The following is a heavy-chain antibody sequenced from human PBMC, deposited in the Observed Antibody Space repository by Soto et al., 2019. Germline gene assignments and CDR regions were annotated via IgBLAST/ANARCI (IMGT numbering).Heavy chain of an antibody. D-gene: IGHD2-8*01. Sequence: QVQLVQSGAEVKKPGSSVKVSCKASGGTFSNYAITWVRQAPGQGLEWMGGIIPIFGTRNNAQKFQGRVTITADESTSTAYMELISLTSEDTAVYYCARVGVRNAAPRGYGMDVWGQGTTVTVSS. V-gene: IGHV1-69*12. CDR3: ARVGVRNAAPRGYGMDV. CDR2: IIPIFGTR. CDR1: GGTFSNYA. J-gene: IGHJ6*02.